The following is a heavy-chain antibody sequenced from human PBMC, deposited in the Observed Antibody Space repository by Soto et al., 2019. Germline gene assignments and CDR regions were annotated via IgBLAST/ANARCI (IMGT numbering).Heavy chain of an antibody. V-gene: IGHV1-69*12. CDR1: GGTFSSYA. Sequence: QIQLVQSGAEVKKPGSSVKVSCKASGGTFSSYAISWVRQAPGQGLEWMGGIIPIFGTANYAQKFQGRVTITADESTSTAYMELSSLRSEDTAVYYCARSIRGSYMGGQYNWFDPWGQGTLVTVSS. CDR2: IIPIFGTA. CDR3: ARSIRGSYMGGQYNWFDP. D-gene: IGHD1-26*01. J-gene: IGHJ5*02.